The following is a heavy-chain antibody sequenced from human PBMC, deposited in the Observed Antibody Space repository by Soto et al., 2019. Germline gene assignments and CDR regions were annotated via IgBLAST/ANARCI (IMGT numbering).Heavy chain of an antibody. CDR3: ARDFPLLRYFDWLSRGYYYYGMDV. D-gene: IGHD3-9*01. Sequence: LSLTCAVYGGSFSGYYWSWIRQPPGKGLEWIGEINHSGSTNYNPSLKSRVTISVDTSKNQFSLKLSSVTAADTAVYYCARDFPLLRYFDWLSRGYYYYGMDVWGQGTTVTVSS. J-gene: IGHJ6*02. V-gene: IGHV4-34*01. CDR2: INHSGST. CDR1: GGSFSGYY.